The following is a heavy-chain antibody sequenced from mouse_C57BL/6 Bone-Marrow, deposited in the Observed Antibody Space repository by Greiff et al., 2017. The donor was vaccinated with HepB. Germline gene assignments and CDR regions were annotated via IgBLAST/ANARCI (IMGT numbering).Heavy chain of an antibody. J-gene: IGHJ4*01. V-gene: IGHV1-80*01. CDR3: ARGGTGFYAMDY. CDR1: FYSFIIYF. CDR2: IYPGDGDT. Sequence: SFKSSFYSFIIYFINFFKQIPLKCLEWIGQIYPGDGDTNYNGKFKGKATLTADKSSSTAYMQLSSLTSEDSAVYFCARGGTGFYAMDYWGQGTSVTVSS. D-gene: IGHD4-1*01.